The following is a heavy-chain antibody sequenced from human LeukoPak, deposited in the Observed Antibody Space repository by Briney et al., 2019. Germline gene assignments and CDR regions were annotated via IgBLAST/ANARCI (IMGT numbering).Heavy chain of an antibody. Sequence: EASVKVSCKASGYTFTSYYMHWVRQAPGQGLEWMGIINPSGGSTSYAQKFQGRVTMTRDTSTSTVYMELSGLRSEDTAVYYCAREEMATIGFDYWGQGTLVTVSS. CDR2: INPSGGST. V-gene: IGHV1-46*01. CDR1: GYTFTSYY. D-gene: IGHD5-24*01. CDR3: AREEMATIGFDY. J-gene: IGHJ4*02.